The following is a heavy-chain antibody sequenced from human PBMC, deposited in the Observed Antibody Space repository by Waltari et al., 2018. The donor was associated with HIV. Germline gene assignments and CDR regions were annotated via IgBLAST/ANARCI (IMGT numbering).Heavy chain of an antibody. J-gene: IGHJ4*02. CDR1: GFTFSSYW. V-gene: IGHV3-7*04. CDR3: ARGGFYGSGSKVN. D-gene: IGHD3-10*01. CDR2: IMQDGSEK. Sequence: EVQLVQSGGGLVQAAGSLRRSGAGSGFTFSSYWMSWVRQAPGKGLEWVANIMQDGSEKYYVDSVNGRFTISRDNAENSLYLQMNSLRAEDTAVYYCARGGFYGSGSKVNWGQGTLVTVSS.